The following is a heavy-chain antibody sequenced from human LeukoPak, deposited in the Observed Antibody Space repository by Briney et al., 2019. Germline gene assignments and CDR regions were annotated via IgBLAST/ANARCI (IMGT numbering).Heavy chain of an antibody. CDR2: TYYSSKWYN. CDR1: GDSVSSNSAA. CDR3: ARADYDFWSGYLFDY. J-gene: IGHJ4*02. V-gene: IGHV6-1*01. Sequence: SQTLSLTCAISGDSVSSNSAAWNWIRQSPSRGLEWLGRTYYSSKWYNDYAVSVKSRITINPDTSKNQCSLQLNSVTPEDTAVYYCARADYDFWSGYLFDYWGQGTLVTVSS. D-gene: IGHD3-3*01.